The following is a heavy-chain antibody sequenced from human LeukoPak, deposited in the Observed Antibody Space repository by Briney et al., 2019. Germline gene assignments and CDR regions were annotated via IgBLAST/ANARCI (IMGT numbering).Heavy chain of an antibody. CDR2: INHSGST. CDR1: GGSLSGYY. D-gene: IGHD5-24*01. CDR3: ARAMATLYYFDY. V-gene: IGHV4-34*01. J-gene: IGHJ4*02. Sequence: PSETLSLTCAVYGGSLSGYYWSWIRQPPGKGLEWIGEINHSGSTNYNPSLKSRVTISVDTSKNQFSLKLSSVTAADTAVYYCARAMATLYYFDYWGQGTLVTVSS.